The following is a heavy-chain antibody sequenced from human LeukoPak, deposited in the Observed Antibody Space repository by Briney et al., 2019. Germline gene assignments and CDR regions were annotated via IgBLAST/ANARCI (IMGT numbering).Heavy chain of an antibody. Sequence: GGSLRLSCTVSGFTVSSNSMSWVRQAPGKGLEWVSFIYSDNTHYSDSVKGRFTISRDNAKNSLYLQMNSLRAEDTALYYCAKAVRTKAPFDYWGQGTLVTVSS. D-gene: IGHD1-14*01. V-gene: IGHV3-53*05. J-gene: IGHJ4*02. CDR1: GFTVSSNS. CDR3: AKAVRTKAPFDY. CDR2: IYSDNT.